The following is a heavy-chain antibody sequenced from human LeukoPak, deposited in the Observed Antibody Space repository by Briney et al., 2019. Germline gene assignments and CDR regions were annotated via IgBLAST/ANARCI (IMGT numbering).Heavy chain of an antibody. D-gene: IGHD3-22*01. CDR2: IYTSGST. CDR3: ARDGYYYDSSGSGTTFDY. CDR1: GASISSYY. V-gene: IGHV4-4*07. Sequence: SETLSLTCTVSGASISSYYWNWIRQPAGKGLEWIGRIYTSGSTNYNPSLKSRVTMSVDTSKNQFSLKLSSVTAADTAVYYCARDGYYYDSSGSGTTFDYWGQGTLVTVSS. J-gene: IGHJ4*02.